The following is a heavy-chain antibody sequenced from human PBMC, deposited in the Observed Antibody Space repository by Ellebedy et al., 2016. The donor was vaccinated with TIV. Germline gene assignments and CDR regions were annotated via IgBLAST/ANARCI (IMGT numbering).Heavy chain of an antibody. CDR3: AIDRVYGSGRLLGYYYGMDV. D-gene: IGHD3-10*01. CDR2: IYYSGST. Sequence: MPSETLSLTCTVSGGSISSSSYYWGWIRQPPGKGLEWIGSIYYSGSTYYNPSLKSRVTISVDTSKNQFSLKLSSVTAADTAVYYCAIDRVYGSGRLLGYYYGMDVWGQGTTVTVSS. V-gene: IGHV4-39*01. CDR1: GGSISSSSYY. J-gene: IGHJ6*02.